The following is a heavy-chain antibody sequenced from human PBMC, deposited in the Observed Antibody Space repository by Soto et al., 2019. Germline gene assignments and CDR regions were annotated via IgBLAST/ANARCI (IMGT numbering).Heavy chain of an antibody. Sequence: GASVKVSCKASGYTFTSYAMHWVRQAPGQRLEWMGWINAGNGNTKYSQKFQGRVTITRDTSASTAYMELSSLRSEDTAVYYCASPGIAAAGRGDYYYYYGMDVWGQGTTVTVSS. V-gene: IGHV1-3*01. CDR3: ASPGIAAAGRGDYYYYYGMDV. J-gene: IGHJ6*02. CDR2: INAGNGNT. CDR1: GYTFTSYA. D-gene: IGHD6-13*01.